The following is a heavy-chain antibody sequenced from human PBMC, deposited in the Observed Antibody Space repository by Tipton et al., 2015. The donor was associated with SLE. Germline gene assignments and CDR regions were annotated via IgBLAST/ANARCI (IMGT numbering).Heavy chain of an antibody. CDR2: IYHSGTT. V-gene: IGHV4-30-2*01. CDR1: GASISGGGYS. D-gene: IGHD6-19*01. CDR3: ASELLRDYFSAWGPDY. J-gene: IGHJ4*02. Sequence: LRLSCTVSGASISGGGYSWNWIRQPPGKGLEWIGYIYHSGTTYYNPSLKGRVTLSVDKSKNQFSLNLRSVTVADTAVYYCASELLRDYFSAWGPDYWGQGTLVTVSA.